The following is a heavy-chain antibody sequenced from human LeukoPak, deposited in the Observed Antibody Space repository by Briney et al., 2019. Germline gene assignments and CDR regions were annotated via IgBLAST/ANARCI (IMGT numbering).Heavy chain of an antibody. V-gene: IGHV4-59*01. CDR1: GDSISSYY. CDR2: IYYSGST. D-gene: IGHD5-24*01. J-gene: IGHJ4*02. CDR3: AAIRAQPYYFDS. Sequence: SETLSLTCTVSGDSISSYYWSWIRQPPGKGLEWSGSIYYSGSTNYNPSLKSRVTISVDTSKHQFSLKLSYVTAADTAVYYCAAIRAQPYYFDSWGQGTHVTVSS.